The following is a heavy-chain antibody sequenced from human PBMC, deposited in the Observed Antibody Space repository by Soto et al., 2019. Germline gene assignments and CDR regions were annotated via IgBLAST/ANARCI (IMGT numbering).Heavy chain of an antibody. D-gene: IGHD3-22*01. CDR1: GGSVSSGSYY. CDR2: IYYSGST. J-gene: IGHJ4*02. V-gene: IGHV4-61*01. Sequence: QVQLQESGPGLVKPSETLSLTCTVSGGSVSSGSYYWSWIRQPPGKGLEWIGYIYYSGSTNYNPSLKSRVTISVDTSKNQFSLKLSSVTAADKAVYYCAREAPVDYYDSSGYRHPRDRYFDYWGQGTLVTVSS. CDR3: AREAPVDYYDSSGYRHPRDRYFDY.